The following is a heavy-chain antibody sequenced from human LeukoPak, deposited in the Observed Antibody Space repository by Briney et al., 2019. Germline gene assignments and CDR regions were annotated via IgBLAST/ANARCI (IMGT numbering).Heavy chain of an antibody. CDR3: AREHCSGGSCYPGGFDY. Sequence: GASVKVSCKASGYTFTGYYMHWVRQAPGQALEWMGWINPNSGGTNYAQKFQGRVTMTRDTSISTAYMELSRLRSDDTAVYYCAREHCSGGSCYPGGFDYWGQGTLVTVSS. V-gene: IGHV1-2*02. J-gene: IGHJ4*02. CDR1: GYTFTGYY. D-gene: IGHD2-15*01. CDR2: INPNSGGT.